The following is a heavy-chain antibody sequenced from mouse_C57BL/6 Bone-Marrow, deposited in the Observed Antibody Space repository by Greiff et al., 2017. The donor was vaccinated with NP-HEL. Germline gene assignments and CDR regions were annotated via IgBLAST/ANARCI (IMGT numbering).Heavy chain of an antibody. CDR2: ITHSGET. CDR3: AGAWYDYIAY. Sequence: VQLQESGPGLVKPSQSLFLTCSITGFPITSGYYWIWIRQSPGKPLEWMGYITHSGETFYNPSLQSPISITRETSKNQFFLQLNAVTTEDTAMYYCAGAWYDYIAYWGQGTLVTVSA. J-gene: IGHJ3*01. CDR1: GFPITSGYY. V-gene: IGHV12-3*01. D-gene: IGHD2-4*01.